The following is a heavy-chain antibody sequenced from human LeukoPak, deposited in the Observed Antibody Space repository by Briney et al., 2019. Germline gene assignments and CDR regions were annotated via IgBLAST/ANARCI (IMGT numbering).Heavy chain of an antibody. J-gene: IGHJ4*02. CDR2: ISWNSGSI. CDR3: AKDPTGATYNYFDY. D-gene: IGHD1-26*01. V-gene: IGHV3-9*01. Sequence: GGSLRLSCAASGFTFDDYAMHWVRQAPGKGLEWVSGISWNSGSIGYADSVKGRFTISRDNAKNSLYLQMNSLRAEDTALYYCAKDPTGATYNYFDYRGKGTLVTVSS. CDR1: GFTFDDYA.